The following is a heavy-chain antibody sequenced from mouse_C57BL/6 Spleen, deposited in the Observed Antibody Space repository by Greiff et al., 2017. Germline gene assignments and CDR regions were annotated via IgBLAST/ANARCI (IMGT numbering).Heavy chain of an antibody. J-gene: IGHJ1*03. CDR2: IDPSDSET. D-gene: IGHD1-1*01. CDR3: ARGLRGYFDV. Sequence: QVQLQQSGAELVRPGSSVKLSCKASGYTFTSYWMHWVKQRPIQGLEWIGNIDPSDSETHYNQKFKDKAKLTVDKSSSTAYMQLSSLTSEDSAGYYCARGLRGYFDVWGTGTTVTVSS. CDR1: GYTFTSYW. V-gene: IGHV1-52*01.